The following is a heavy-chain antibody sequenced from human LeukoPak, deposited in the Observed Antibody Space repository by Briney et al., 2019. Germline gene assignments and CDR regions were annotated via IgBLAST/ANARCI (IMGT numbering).Heavy chain of an antibody. CDR1: GYTFTDYY. V-gene: IGHV1-2*02. Sequence: ASVKVSCKASGYTFTDYYIHWVRQAPGQGLEWMGWINPNSGVTDYGQKFQGRVTMTRDTSISTVYMELSRLTSDDTAVYYCAREGSSTSSNGMDVWGQGTTVTVSS. J-gene: IGHJ6*02. CDR2: INPNSGVT. CDR3: AREGSSTSSNGMDV. D-gene: IGHD2-2*01.